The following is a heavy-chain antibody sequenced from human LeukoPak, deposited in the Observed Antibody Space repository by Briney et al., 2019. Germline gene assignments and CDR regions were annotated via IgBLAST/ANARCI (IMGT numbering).Heavy chain of an antibody. D-gene: IGHD3-22*01. J-gene: IGHJ4*02. CDR2: ISSSSSYI. CDR3: ARSLSYDSSGYPYYFDY. CDR1: GFTFSSYS. V-gene: IGHV3-21*01. Sequence: GGSLRLSCAASGFTFSSYSMNCVRQAPGKGLEWVSSISSSSSYIYYADSVKGRFTISRDNAKNSLYLQMNSLRAEDTAVYYCARSLSYDSSGYPYYFDYWGQGTLVTVSS.